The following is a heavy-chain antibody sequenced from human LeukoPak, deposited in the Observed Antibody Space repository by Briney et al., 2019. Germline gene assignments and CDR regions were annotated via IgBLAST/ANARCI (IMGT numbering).Heavy chain of an antibody. CDR2: INPSGGST. D-gene: IGHD3-22*01. J-gene: IGHJ4*02. Sequence: GASVKVSCKASGYTFTSYYMHWVRQAPGQGLEWMGIINPSGGSTSYAQKFQGRVTMTRDTSTSTVYMELSSLRSEDTAVYYCARLDYDSSGYYFLKGTRHFDYWGQGTLVTVSS. V-gene: IGHV1-46*01. CDR1: GYTFTSYY. CDR3: ARLDYDSSGYYFLKGTRHFDY.